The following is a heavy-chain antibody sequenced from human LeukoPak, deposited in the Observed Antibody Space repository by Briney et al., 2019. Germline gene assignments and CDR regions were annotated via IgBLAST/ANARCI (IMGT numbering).Heavy chain of an antibody. CDR3: AHWYYYDSSGSPRGDWFDP. Sequence: SVKVSCKASGGTFSSYAISWVRQAPGQGLEWMGGIIPIFGTANYAQKFQGRVTITTDESTSTAYMELSSLRSEDTAVYYCAHWYYYDSSGSPRGDWFDPWGQGTLVTVSS. CDR1: GGTFSSYA. CDR2: IIPIFGTA. V-gene: IGHV1-69*05. D-gene: IGHD3-22*01. J-gene: IGHJ5*02.